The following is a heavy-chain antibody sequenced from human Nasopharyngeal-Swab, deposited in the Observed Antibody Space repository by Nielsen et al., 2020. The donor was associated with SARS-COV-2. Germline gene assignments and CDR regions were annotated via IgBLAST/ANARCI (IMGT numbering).Heavy chain of an antibody. CDR2: IWYDGSNK. J-gene: IGHJ4*02. D-gene: IGHD1-26*01. CDR1: GFTFSSYG. Sequence: GGSLRLSCAASGFTFSSYGMHWVRQAPGKGLEWVAVIWYDGSNKYYADSVKGRFTISGDNSKNTLYLQMNSLRAEDTAVYYCARDGMVGATGVDYWGQGTLVTVSS. V-gene: IGHV3-33*01. CDR3: ARDGMVGATGVDY.